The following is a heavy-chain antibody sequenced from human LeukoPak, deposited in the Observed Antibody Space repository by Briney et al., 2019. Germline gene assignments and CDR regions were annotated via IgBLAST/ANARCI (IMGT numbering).Heavy chain of an antibody. Sequence: PSQTLSLTCTVSGGSISSGGYYWSWIRQHPGKGLEWIGYIYYSGSTYYNPSLKSRVTISVDTSKNQFSLKLSSVTAADTAVYYCARANPGGKKIFDYWGQGTLVTVSS. J-gene: IGHJ4*02. CDR2: IYYSGST. V-gene: IGHV4-31*03. CDR3: ARANPGGKKIFDY. CDR1: GGSISSGGYY. D-gene: IGHD1-14*01.